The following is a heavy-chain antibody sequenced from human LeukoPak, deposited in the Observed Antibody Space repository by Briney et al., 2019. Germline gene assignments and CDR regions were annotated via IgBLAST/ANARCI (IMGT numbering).Heavy chain of an antibody. J-gene: IGHJ4*02. CDR1: GYTFTGYY. Sequence: RWASVKVSCKASGYTFTGYYMHWVRQAPGQGLEWMGWINPNSGGTNYAQKFQGRVTMTRDTSISTAYMELSRLRSDDTAGYYCARSTTVEMADYWGQGTLVTVSS. CDR2: INPNSGGT. D-gene: IGHD4-23*01. V-gene: IGHV1-2*02. CDR3: ARSTTVEMADY.